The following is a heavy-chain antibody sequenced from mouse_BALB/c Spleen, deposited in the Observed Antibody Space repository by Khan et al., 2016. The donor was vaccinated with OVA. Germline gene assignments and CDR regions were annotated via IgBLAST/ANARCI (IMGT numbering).Heavy chain of an antibody. CDR3: AKETWGNYVGMDY. D-gene: IGHD2-1*01. CDR1: GFSLSSNG. CDR2: IWGDGNT. V-gene: IGHV2-3*01. Sequence: GQMKESGPGLAAPSQSLSITCTVSGFSLSSNGVSWVRQPPGKGLEWLGVIWGDGNTNYHSTLKSRLNISKDNSKSQVFLKLNSLQTADTATYYCAKETWGNYVGMDYWGQGTSVTVSS. J-gene: IGHJ4*01.